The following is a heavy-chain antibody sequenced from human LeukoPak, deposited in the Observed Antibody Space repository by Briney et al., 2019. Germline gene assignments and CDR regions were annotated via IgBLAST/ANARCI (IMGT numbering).Heavy chain of an antibody. Sequence: SETLSLTCTVSGGSISSGGYFWSWIRQHPGKGLEWIGYIYYSGSTYYNPSLKSRVTISVDTSKNQFSLKLSSVTAADTAVYYCARDAVEYFDYWGQGTLVTVSS. CDR1: GGSISSGGYF. CDR2: IYYSGST. J-gene: IGHJ4*02. CDR3: ARDAVEYFDY. V-gene: IGHV4-31*03.